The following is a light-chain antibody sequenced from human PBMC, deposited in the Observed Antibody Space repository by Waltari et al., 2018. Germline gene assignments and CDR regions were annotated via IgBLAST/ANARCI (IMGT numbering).Light chain of an antibody. Sequence: DIVMTQSPDSLAVSLGERATINCKSSQSVLYRSNNKNYFAWYQQKPGQPPKLLISWASTREIGVPDRFSGGGSGTDFTLTISSLQAEDVAVYYCQQYYETPYTFGQGTKLEIK. J-gene: IGKJ2*01. CDR2: WAS. CDR3: QQYYETPYT. CDR1: QSVLYRSNNKNY. V-gene: IGKV4-1*01.